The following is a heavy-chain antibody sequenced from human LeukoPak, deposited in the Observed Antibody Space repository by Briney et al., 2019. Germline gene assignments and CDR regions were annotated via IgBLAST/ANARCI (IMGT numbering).Heavy chain of an antibody. CDR2: ISGSGGST. D-gene: IGHD3-10*01. Sequence: GGSLRLSCAASGFTFSSYAMSWVRQAPGKGLEWVSAISGSGGSTYYADSVKGRFTISRDNSKNTLYLQMNSLRAEDTAVYYCAKNLRSGSYPRYYYYMDVWGKGTTVTVSS. J-gene: IGHJ6*03. CDR3: AKNLRSGSYPRYYYYMDV. CDR1: GFTFSSYA. V-gene: IGHV3-23*01.